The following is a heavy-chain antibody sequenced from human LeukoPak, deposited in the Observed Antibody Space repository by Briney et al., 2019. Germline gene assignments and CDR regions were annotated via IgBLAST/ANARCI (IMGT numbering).Heavy chain of an antibody. CDR3: ARDSLPRRYFYYYMDV. Sequence: ASLRVSCKTTGYTFVSYGINWVRQAPGRGLEWMGWISPYHGNTNFAQNFQDRHTMTTDTSTSTAYMELRGLMSDDTAVYYCARDSLPRRYFYYYMDVWGKGTTVIVSS. CDR2: ISPYHGNT. J-gene: IGHJ6*03. V-gene: IGHV1-18*01. D-gene: IGHD6-25*01. CDR1: GYTFVSYG.